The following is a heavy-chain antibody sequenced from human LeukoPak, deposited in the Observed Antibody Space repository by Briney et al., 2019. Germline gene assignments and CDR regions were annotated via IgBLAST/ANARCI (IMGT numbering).Heavy chain of an antibody. CDR2: IYYSGST. Sequence: SETLSLTCTVSGGSISSYYWSWIRQPPGKGLEWIGYIYYSGSTNYSPSLKSRVTISVDTSKNQFSLKLSSVTAADTAVYYCARALGSGWYGGIDYWGQGTLVTVSS. V-gene: IGHV4-59*01. CDR3: ARALGSGWYGGIDY. CDR1: GGSISSYY. D-gene: IGHD6-19*01. J-gene: IGHJ4*02.